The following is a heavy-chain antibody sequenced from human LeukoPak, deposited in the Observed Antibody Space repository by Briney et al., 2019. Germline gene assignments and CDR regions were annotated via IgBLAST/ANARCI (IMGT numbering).Heavy chain of an antibody. CDR1: GFTFSSYG. J-gene: IGHJ4*02. Sequence: GGSLRLSCAASGFTFSSYGMHWVRQAPGKGLEWVAVISYDGSNKYYADSVKGRFTISRDTSKNTLYLQMNSLRAEDTAVYYCARGSYYYDSSGYIHDYWGQGTLVTVSS. CDR3: ARGSYYYDSSGYIHDY. D-gene: IGHD3-22*01. V-gene: IGHV3-30*03. CDR2: ISYDGSNK.